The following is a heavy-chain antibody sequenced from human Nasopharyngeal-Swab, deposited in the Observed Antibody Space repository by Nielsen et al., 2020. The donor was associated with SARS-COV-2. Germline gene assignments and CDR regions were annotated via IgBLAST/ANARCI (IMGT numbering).Heavy chain of an antibody. CDR3: AVGATGYYYMDV. D-gene: IGHD1-26*01. CDR1: GGTFSSYA. J-gene: IGHJ6*03. Sequence: SVKVSCKASGGTFSSYAISWVRQAPGQELEWMGGIIPIFGTANYAQKFQGRVTITADESTSTAYMELSSLRSEDTAVYYCAVGATGYYYMDVWGKGTTVTVSS. CDR2: IIPIFGTA. V-gene: IGHV1-69*13.